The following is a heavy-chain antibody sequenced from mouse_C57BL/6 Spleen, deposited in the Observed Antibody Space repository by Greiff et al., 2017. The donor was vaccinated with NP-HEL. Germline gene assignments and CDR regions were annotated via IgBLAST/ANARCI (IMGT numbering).Heavy chain of an antibody. J-gene: IGHJ3*01. V-gene: IGHV1-22*01. Sequence: EVQLQQSGPELVKPGASVKMSCKASGYTFTDYNMHWVKQSHGKSLEWIGYINPNNGGTSYNQKFKGKATLTVNKSSSTAYMELRSLTSEDSAVYYCARREGIYDGYYRFAYWGQGTLVTVSA. CDR3: ARREGIYDGYYRFAY. CDR1: GYTFTDYN. D-gene: IGHD2-3*01. CDR2: INPNNGGT.